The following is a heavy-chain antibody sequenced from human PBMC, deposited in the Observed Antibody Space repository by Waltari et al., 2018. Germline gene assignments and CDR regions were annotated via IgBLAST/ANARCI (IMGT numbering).Heavy chain of an antibody. D-gene: IGHD6-19*01. CDR3: ARQWLAIENWFDP. V-gene: IGHV5-51*01. J-gene: IGHJ5*02. CDR1: GYSFTNYW. Sequence: EVQLVQSGAEVKKPGESLQISCKGSGYSFTNYWIGWVRQMPGKGLDWMGIIYPGDSDTRYSPSFQGQVTISADKSISTAYLQWSSLKASDTAMYYCARQWLAIENWFDPWGQGTLVTVSS. CDR2: IYPGDSDT.